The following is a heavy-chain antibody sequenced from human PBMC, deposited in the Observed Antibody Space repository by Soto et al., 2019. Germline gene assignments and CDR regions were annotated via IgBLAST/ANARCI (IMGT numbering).Heavy chain of an antibody. CDR2: ISSSSSTI. D-gene: IGHD6-6*01. CDR3: ARDLMLAARDPFFDY. Sequence: PGGSLRLSCAASGFTFSSYSMNWVRQAPGKGLEWVSYISSSSSTIYYADSVKGRFTISRDNAKNSLYLQMNSLRDEDTAVYYCARDLMLAARDPFFDYWGQGTLVTVSS. J-gene: IGHJ4*02. CDR1: GFTFSSYS. V-gene: IGHV3-48*02.